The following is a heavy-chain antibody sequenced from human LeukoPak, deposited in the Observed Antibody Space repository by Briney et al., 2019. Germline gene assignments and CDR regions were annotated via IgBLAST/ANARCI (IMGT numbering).Heavy chain of an antibody. D-gene: IGHD4-17*01. CDR2: ISSRSGYT. CDR1: GFTFSSYN. Sequence: PGGSLGLSCAASGFTFSSYNMNWVRQAPGKGLEWVSSISSRSGYTYYADSVKGRFTISRDNAKNSLYLRMNSLRAEDTALYYCAGDYGDYTSFWGQGTLVTVSS. J-gene: IGHJ4*02. CDR3: AGDYGDYTSF. V-gene: IGHV3-21*01.